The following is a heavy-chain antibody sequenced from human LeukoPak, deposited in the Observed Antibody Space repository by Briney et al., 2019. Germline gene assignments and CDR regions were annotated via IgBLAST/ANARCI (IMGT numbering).Heavy chain of an antibody. CDR1: GITFSSYA. J-gene: IGHJ4*02. D-gene: IGHD6-19*01. Sequence: GGSLRLSCAASGITFSSYAISWVRQAPGKGLEWVSGISGSGGSTYYADSVKGRFTISRDNSKNTLYLQMNSLRAEDTAVYYCAKDVRVSGWYVFDYWGQGTLVTVSS. CDR3: AKDVRVSGWYVFDY. CDR2: ISGSGGST. V-gene: IGHV3-23*01.